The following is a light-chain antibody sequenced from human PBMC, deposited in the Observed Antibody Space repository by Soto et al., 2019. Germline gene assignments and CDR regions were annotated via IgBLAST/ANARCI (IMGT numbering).Light chain of an antibody. J-gene: IGKJ3*01. CDR1: QCINDY. CDR3: QPAYSTLT. V-gene: IGKV1-39*01. Sequence: DIQMTQSPSSLSASVGDRVTFTCRASQCINDYLNWYQQKPGKAPKLLIYAASNLVSGVPSRFSASGSGTDFTLTISSLQLEDFATYYCQPAYSTLTFGPGNKLDI. CDR2: AAS.